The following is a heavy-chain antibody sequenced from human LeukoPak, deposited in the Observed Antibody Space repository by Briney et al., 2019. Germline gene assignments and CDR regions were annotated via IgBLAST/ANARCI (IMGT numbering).Heavy chain of an antibody. J-gene: IGHJ4*02. CDR2: ISSSCSTI. V-gene: IGHV3-48*03. CDR3: ARWGRYPKRTEGYAIDY. CDR1: GFTFSSYE. Sequence: AGGSLRLSCAASGFTFSSYEMNWVRQAPGQGLERVSYISSSCSTIYYADYVKGRFTISRDNAKNSLYLQMNSLRAEDTAVYYCARWGRYPKRTEGYAIDYWGQGTLVTVSS. D-gene: IGHD3-16*01.